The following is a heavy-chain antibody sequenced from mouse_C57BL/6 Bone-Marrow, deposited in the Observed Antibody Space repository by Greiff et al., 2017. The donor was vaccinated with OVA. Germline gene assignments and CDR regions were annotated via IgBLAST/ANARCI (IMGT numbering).Heavy chain of an antibody. CDR2: ISSGGSYT. Sequence: EVQLVESGGDLVKPGGSLKLSCAASGFTFSSYGMSWVRQTPDKRLEWVATISSGGSYTYYPERVKGRFTISRYNAKNTLYLQMSSLKSEDTAMYYGARQFYYGSSYGFAYWGQGTLVTVSA. D-gene: IGHD1-1*01. J-gene: IGHJ3*01. V-gene: IGHV5-6*01. CDR1: GFTFSSYG. CDR3: ARQFYYGSSYGFAY.